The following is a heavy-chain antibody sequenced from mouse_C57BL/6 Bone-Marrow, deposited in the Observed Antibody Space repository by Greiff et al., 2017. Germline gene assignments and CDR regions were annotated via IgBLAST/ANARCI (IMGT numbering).Heavy chain of an antibody. CDR3: AKNYGSSYYFDY. J-gene: IGHJ2*01. CDR1: GYAFTNYL. CDR2: INPGSGGT. Sequence: VQLQQSGAELVRPGTSVKVSCKASGYAFTNYLIEWVKQRPGQGLEWIGVINPGSGGTNYNEKFKGKATLTADKSSSTAYMQLSSLTSEDSAVYFCAKNYGSSYYFDYGCQGTTLTVSS. D-gene: IGHD1-1*01. V-gene: IGHV1-54*01.